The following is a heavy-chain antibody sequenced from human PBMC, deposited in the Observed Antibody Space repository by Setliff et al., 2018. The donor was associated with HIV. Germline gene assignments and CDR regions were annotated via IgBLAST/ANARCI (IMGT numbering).Heavy chain of an antibody. Sequence: PSETLSLTCAVYGGSFTDFYWTFIRQSPGKGLEWIGEITHSGSTTYDPSLKSRITVSVDTSKNQFSLKLTSVTAADMGVYYCARGRKKTLAVSGTRYSDFWGQGTLVTVSS. CDR3: ARGRKKTLAVSGTRYSDF. CDR1: GGSFTDFY. J-gene: IGHJ4*02. D-gene: IGHD6-19*01. V-gene: IGHV4-34*01. CDR2: ITHSGST.